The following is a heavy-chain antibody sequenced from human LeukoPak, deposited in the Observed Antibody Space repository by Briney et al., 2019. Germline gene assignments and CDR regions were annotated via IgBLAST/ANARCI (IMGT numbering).Heavy chain of an antibody. J-gene: IGHJ4*02. CDR2: ISGSDGST. V-gene: IGHV3-23*01. Sequence: TGGSLRLSCAASGFTFSIYSMIWVRQAPGKGLEWVSAISGSDGSTYYADSVKGRFTISRDNSKNKLYLQMNSLRAEDTAIYYCAKSPYGSGSYGIAGYYWGQGTLVTVSS. D-gene: IGHD3-10*01. CDR1: GFTFSIYS. CDR3: AKSPYGSGSYGIAGYY.